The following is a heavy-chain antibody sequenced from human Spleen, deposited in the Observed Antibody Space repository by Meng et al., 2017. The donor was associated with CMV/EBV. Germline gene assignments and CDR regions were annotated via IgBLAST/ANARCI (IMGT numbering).Heavy chain of an antibody. J-gene: IGHJ4*02. D-gene: IGHD2-15*01. CDR1: GFTFSTYA. CDR2: ISASGGNT. V-gene: IGHV3-23*01. Sequence: GESLKISCTASGFTFSTYAMNWVRQAPGKGLEWVSSISASGGNTYYADSVKGRFTLSRDNSKNTVYVQMNSLRAEDTAVYYCAKDLYGSSWAAPSDYWGQGTLVTVSS. CDR3: AKDLYGSSWAAPSDY.